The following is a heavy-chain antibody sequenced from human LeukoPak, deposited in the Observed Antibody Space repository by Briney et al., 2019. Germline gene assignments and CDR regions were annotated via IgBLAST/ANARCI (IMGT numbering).Heavy chain of an antibody. CDR2: MNPNSGNT. CDR1: GYTFTSYD. J-gene: IGHJ6*03. D-gene: IGHD6-13*01. Sequence: GASVKVSCKASGYTFTSYDINWVRQATGQGLEWMGWMNPNSGNTGYAQKFQGRVTMTRNTSISTAYMELSSLRSEDTAVYYCARGGYSSSWYLQGDYYYYYYMDVWGKGTTVTISS. V-gene: IGHV1-8*01. CDR3: ARGGYSSSWYLQGDYYYYYYMDV.